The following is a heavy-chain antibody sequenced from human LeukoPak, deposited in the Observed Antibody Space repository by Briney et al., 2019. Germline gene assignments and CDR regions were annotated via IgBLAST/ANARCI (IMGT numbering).Heavy chain of an antibody. V-gene: IGHV3-7*01. CDR3: ARDPTTSQGSDAFDI. D-gene: IGHD1-1*01. CDR1: GFTLRNYW. CDR2: ITSDGSEK. Sequence: QPGGSLRLSCAASGFTLRNYWMGWVRQAPGRGLEGVANITSDGSEKYHVDVVRGRFTISRDNAKNSLNLQMSSLRAEDTAVYYCARDPTTSQGSDAFDIWGQGTRVTVSS. J-gene: IGHJ3*02.